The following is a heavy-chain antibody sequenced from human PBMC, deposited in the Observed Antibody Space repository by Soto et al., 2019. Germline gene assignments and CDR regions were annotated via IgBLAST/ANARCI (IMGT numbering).Heavy chain of an antibody. CDR2: IYYSGST. CDR3: ARDIWKDGSGSYYDYYYYGMDV. Sequence: PSETLSLTCTASGGSISSGGYYWSWIRQHPGKGLEWIGYIYYSGSTYYNPSLKSRVTISVDTSKNQFSLKLSSVTAADTAVYYCARDIWKDGSGSYYDYYYYGMDVWGQGTTVTVSS. J-gene: IGHJ6*02. D-gene: IGHD3-10*01. V-gene: IGHV4-31*03. CDR1: GGSISSGGYY.